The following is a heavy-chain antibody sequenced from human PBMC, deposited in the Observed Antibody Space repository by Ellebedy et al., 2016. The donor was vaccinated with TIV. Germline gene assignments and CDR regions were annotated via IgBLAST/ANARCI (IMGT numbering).Heavy chain of an antibody. CDR3: ARGRDYGDY. CDR2: MQYDGTIE. V-gene: IGHV3-30*02. Sequence: PGGSLRLSCAASGFMFTYYGMHWVRQAPGKGLEWVAFMQYDGTIEDYTDSVRGRFTIFRDNSKNTLYLQMNSLRPEDTAVYSCARGRDYGDYWGQGTLVTVSS. CDR1: GFMFTYYG. J-gene: IGHJ4*02.